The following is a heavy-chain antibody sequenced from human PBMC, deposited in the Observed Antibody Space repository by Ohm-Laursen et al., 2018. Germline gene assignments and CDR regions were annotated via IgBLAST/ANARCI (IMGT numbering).Heavy chain of an antibody. CDR2: IKEDGSEK. J-gene: IGHJ4*02. D-gene: IGHD1-1*01. CDR3: AKGLFGTLGY. Sequence: SLRLSCAASGFSFSSYWMNWVRQAPGKGLEWVANIKEDGSEKNYVDSVKGRFTISRDNAKNSLYLQMNSLRAEDTAVYYCAKGLFGTLGYWGQGTLVTVSS. V-gene: IGHV3-7*01. CDR1: GFSFSSYW.